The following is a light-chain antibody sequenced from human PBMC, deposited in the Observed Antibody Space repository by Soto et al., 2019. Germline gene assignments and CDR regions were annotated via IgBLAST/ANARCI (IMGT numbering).Light chain of an antibody. CDR3: QHIDTFRLT. Sequence: DIQLTQSPSLLSASVGDRVTITCRASQGISNYLAWYQHKPGKAPNLLIYAASTLESGVPSRFRGSGSGTEFTLTVTSLQPEDFETYYCQHIDTFRLTFGGGTKVDIK. J-gene: IGKJ4*01. CDR2: AAS. CDR1: QGISNY. V-gene: IGKV1-9*01.